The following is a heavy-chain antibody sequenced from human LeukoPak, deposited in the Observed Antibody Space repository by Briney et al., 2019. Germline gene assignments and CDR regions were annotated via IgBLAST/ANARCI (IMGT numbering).Heavy chain of an antibody. CDR1: GGSFSGYY. D-gene: IGHD2-15*01. CDR2: INHSGST. CDR3: ARVALGYCSGGSCYDFDY. Sequence: SETLSLTCAVYGGSFSGYYWSWIRQPPGKGPEWIGEINHSGSTNYNPSLKSRVTISVDTSKNQFSLKLSSVTAADTAVYYCARVALGYCSGGSCYDFDYWGQGTLVTVSS. V-gene: IGHV4-34*01. J-gene: IGHJ4*02.